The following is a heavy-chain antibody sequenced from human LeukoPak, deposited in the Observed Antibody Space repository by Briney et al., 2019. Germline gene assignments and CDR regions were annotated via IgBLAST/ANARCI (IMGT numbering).Heavy chain of an antibody. CDR3: ARDAGNFDY. V-gene: IGHV4-38-2*02. CDR2: TYHSGST. CDR1: GYSISSGYY. J-gene: IGHJ4*02. Sequence: SETLSLTCTVSGYSISSGYYWGGIRQPPGKGLEWIGSTYHSGSTYYNPSLKSQVTISVDTSKNQFSLKLSSVTAADTAVYYCARDAGNFDYWGQGTLVTVSS. D-gene: IGHD1-14*01.